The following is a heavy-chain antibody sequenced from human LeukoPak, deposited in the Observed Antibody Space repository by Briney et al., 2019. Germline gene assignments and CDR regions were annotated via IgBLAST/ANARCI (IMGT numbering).Heavy chain of an antibody. CDR2: ISWNSGSI. V-gene: IGHV3-9*01. CDR3: AKGSAAAANTYDC. CDR1: GFTFDDYA. Sequence: GRSLRLSCAASGFTFDDYAMHWVRQAPGKGLEWVSGISWNSGSIGYADSVKGRFTISRDNAKNSLYLQMNGLRAEDTALYYCAKGSAAAANTYDCWGQGTLVTVSS. D-gene: IGHD6-13*01. J-gene: IGHJ4*02.